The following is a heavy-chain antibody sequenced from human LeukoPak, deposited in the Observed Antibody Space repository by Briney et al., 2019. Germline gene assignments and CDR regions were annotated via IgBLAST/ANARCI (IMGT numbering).Heavy chain of an antibody. CDR2: ISAYNGNT. J-gene: IGHJ4*02. CDR1: GYTFTSYG. CDR3: ATTTQDCSSTSCPTEFDY. Sequence: GASVKVSCKASGYTFTSYGISWVRQAPGQGLEWMGWISAYNGNTNYAQKLQGRVTMTTDTSTSTAYMELRGLRSDDTAVYYCATTTQDCSSTSCPTEFDYWGQGTLVTVSS. D-gene: IGHD2-2*01. V-gene: IGHV1-18*01.